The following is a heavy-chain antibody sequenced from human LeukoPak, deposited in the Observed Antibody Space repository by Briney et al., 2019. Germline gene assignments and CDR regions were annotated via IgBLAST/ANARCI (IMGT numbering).Heavy chain of an antibody. Sequence: GGSLRLSCAASGFTFFSYTMNWVRQAPGKGLEWVSSISSSSSYIYYADSVKGRFTISRDNAKNSLYLQMNSLRAEDTAVYYCAKDGTYYDILTGYSRKNDAFDIWDQGTMVTVSS. CDR2: ISSSSSYI. V-gene: IGHV3-21*04. J-gene: IGHJ3*02. CDR3: AKDGTYYDILTGYSRKNDAFDI. D-gene: IGHD3-9*01. CDR1: GFTFFSYT.